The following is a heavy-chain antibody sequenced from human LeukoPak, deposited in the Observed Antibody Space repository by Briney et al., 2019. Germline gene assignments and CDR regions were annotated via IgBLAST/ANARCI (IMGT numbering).Heavy chain of an antibody. V-gene: IGHV1-18*01. CDR3: ARAVGARVYKGYYYMDV. D-gene: IGHD1-26*01. CDR2: ISAYNGNT. CDR1: GYTFTSYG. Sequence: GASVKVSCKASGYTFTSYGISWVRQAPGQGLEWMGWISAYNGNTNYAQKLQGRVTMTTDTSTSTAYMELRSLRSDDTAVYYCARAVGARVYKGYYYMDVWGKGTTVTVSS. J-gene: IGHJ6*03.